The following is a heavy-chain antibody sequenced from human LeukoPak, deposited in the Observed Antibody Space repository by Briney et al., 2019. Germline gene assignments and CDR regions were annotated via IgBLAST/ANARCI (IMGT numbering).Heavy chain of an antibody. CDR1: GGTFSSYA. D-gene: IGHD3-10*01. CDR3: ANLRGGFGEGYYFDY. Sequence: SVKVSCKASGGTFSSYAISRVRQAPGQGLGWMGGIIPIFGTANYAQKFQGRVTITADKSTSTAYMELSSLRSEDTAVYYCANLRGGFGEGYYFDYWGQGTLVTVSS. J-gene: IGHJ4*02. V-gene: IGHV1-69*06. CDR2: IIPIFGTA.